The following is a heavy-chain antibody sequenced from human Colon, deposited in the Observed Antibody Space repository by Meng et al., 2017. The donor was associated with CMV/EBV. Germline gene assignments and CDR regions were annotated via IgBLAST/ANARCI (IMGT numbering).Heavy chain of an antibody. CDR2: IYYTGAD. D-gene: IGHD1-26*01. V-gene: IGHV4-31*03. J-gene: IGHJ4*02. CDR1: GVSINSRDHY. CDR3: ARFGIVGSTNHFDY. Sequence: SETLSLTCTVSGVSINSRDHYWSWIRQHPGKGLEWIAHIYYTGADYYNPSLKNRLTISVDTSKNQFSLKLTSVTAADTAVYYCARFGIVGSTNHFDYWGQGTLVTVSS.